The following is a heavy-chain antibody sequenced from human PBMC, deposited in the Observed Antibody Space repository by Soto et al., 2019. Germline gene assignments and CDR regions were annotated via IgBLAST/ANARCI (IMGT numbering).Heavy chain of an antibody. J-gene: IGHJ6*03. CDR3: ARVVSGYSSSSYYYYYMDV. V-gene: IGHV3-53*01. Sequence: GGSLRLSCAASGFTVSSNYMSWVRQAPGKGLEWVSVIYSGGSTYYADSVKGRFTISRDNSKNTLYLQINSLRAEDTAVYYCARVVSGYSSSSYYYYYMDVWGKGTTVTVSS. CDR2: IYSGGST. D-gene: IGHD6-6*01. CDR1: GFTVSSNY.